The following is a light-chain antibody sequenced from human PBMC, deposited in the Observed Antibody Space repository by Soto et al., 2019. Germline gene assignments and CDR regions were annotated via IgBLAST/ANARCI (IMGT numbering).Light chain of an antibody. CDR2: DVS. CDR1: SSDVGGYHY. CDR3: CSYVGRNTYV. V-gene: IGLV2-14*03. J-gene: IGLJ1*01. Sequence: QSALTQPASVSGSPGQSITISCTGSSSDVGGYHYVSWYQQHPAKAPKLIIFDVSKRPSGVPNRFSGSKSGNTASLTISGLRAEDEADYYCCSYVGRNTYVFGTGTKLTVL.